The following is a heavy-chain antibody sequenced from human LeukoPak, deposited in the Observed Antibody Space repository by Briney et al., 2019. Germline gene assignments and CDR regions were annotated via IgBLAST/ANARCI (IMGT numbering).Heavy chain of an antibody. D-gene: IGHD3-22*01. V-gene: IGHV4-39*01. J-gene: IGHJ4*02. CDR3: ARQPIGEDYFDH. Sequence: SETLSLTCTVSGGSISSSSYYWGWIRQPPGTGLEWIGSIYYSGSTYYNPSLKSRVTISVDTSKNQFSLKLSSVTAADTAVYYCARQPIGEDYFDHWGQGTLVTVSS. CDR1: GGSISSSSYY. CDR2: IYYSGST.